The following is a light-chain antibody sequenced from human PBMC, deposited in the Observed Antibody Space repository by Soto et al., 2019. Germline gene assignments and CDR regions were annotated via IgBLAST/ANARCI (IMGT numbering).Light chain of an antibody. Sequence: VMTQSPATLSVSPGEEATLSCWASKSVTTNLAWYQQKPGQAPRLLIYGASTRATGIPARFSGSGSGTEFTLTISSLQSEDFAIYYCQQYNNWPPCTFGQGTKVDI. CDR3: QQYNNWPPCT. CDR1: KSVTTN. CDR2: GAS. V-gene: IGKV3-15*01. J-gene: IGKJ2*02.